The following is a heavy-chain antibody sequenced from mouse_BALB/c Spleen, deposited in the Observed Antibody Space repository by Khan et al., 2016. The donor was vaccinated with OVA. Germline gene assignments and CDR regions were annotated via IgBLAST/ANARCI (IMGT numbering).Heavy chain of an antibody. D-gene: IGHD1-1*02. Sequence: VELVESGAELMKPGASVKISCKATGYTFSSYWIEWVKQRPGHGLEWIGEILPGSGSTNYNERFKGKATFTADTSSNTVYMQLSSLTSDDSAVFYCSRYGSHCYFDFWGAGTTVTVSS. CDR2: ILPGSGST. CDR3: SRYGSHCYFDF. J-gene: IGHJ1*01. V-gene: IGHV1-9*01. CDR1: GYTFSSYW.